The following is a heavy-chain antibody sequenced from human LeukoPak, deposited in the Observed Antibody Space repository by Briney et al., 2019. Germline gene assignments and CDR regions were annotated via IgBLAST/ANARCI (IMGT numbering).Heavy chain of an antibody. CDR1: GFTLSTYW. Sequence: GGSLRLSCAASGFTLSTYWMHWVRQAPGKGLEWVAVIWYDGSNKYYADSVKGRFTISRDNSKNTLYLQMNSLRAEDTAVYYCARDAVYSSSWQYYWGQGTLVTVSS. D-gene: IGHD6-13*01. J-gene: IGHJ4*02. CDR3: ARDAVYSSSWQYY. CDR2: IWYDGSNK. V-gene: IGHV3-33*08.